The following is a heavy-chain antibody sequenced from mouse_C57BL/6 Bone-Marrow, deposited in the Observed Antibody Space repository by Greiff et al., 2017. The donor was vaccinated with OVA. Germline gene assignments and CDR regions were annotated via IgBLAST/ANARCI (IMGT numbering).Heavy chain of an antibody. V-gene: IGHV5-9-1*02. CDR1: GFTFSSYA. J-gene: IGHJ2*01. Sequence: EVKLVESGEGLVKPGGSLKLSCAASGFTFSSYAMSWVRQTPEKRLEWVAYISSGGDYIYYADTVKGRFTISRDNARNTLYLQMSSLKSEDTAMYYCTREAVVASGDYFDYWGKGTTLTVSS. CDR2: ISSGGDYI. D-gene: IGHD1-1*01. CDR3: TREAVVASGDYFDY.